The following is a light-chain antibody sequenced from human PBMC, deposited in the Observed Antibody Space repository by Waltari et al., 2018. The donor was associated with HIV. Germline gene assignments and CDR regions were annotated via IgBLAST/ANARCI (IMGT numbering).Light chain of an antibody. CDR2: DVS. J-gene: IGLJ1*01. V-gene: IGLV2-14*03. CDR3: SSYTSSSTYV. Sequence: QSALTQPASVSGSPGQSITISCTGPSSDVGGYIHFSWYQQHPGKAPKLMIYDVSNRPSGVSNRFSGSKSGNTASLTISGLQAEDEADYYCSSYTSSSTYVFGTGTKVTVL. CDR1: SSDVGGYIH.